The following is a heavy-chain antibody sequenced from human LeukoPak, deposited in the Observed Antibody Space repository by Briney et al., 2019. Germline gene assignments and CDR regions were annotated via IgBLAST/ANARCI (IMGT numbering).Heavy chain of an antibody. Sequence: GGSLRLSCAASGFTFSSYWMHWVRQVPGKGLMWVSRIKTDGSSTSYADSVKGRFTISRDNAKNSLYLQMNSLRGEDTAVYYCAKEDKGVTTDYYYYMDVWGKGTTVTVSS. J-gene: IGHJ6*03. D-gene: IGHD4-11*01. CDR3: AKEDKGVTTDYYYYMDV. V-gene: IGHV3-74*01. CDR2: IKTDGSST. CDR1: GFTFSSYW.